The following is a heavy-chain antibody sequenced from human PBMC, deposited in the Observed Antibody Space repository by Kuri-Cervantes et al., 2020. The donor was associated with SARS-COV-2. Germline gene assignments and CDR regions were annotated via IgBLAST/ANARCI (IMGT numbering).Heavy chain of an antibody. Sequence: GGSLRLSCAVSGFSLSSYTMHWVRQAPGKGLEWVAVISYDGSTIYYGDSAKGRFTISRDNSKNTLYLQMNSLRAEDTAVYYCARGFGELPFDYWDQGTLVTVSS. V-gene: IGHV3-30*14. D-gene: IGHD3-10*01. CDR2: ISYDGSTI. J-gene: IGHJ4*02. CDR3: ARGFGELPFDY. CDR1: GFSLSSYT.